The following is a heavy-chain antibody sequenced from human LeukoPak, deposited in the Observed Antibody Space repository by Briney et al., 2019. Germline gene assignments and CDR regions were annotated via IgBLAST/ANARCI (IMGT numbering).Heavy chain of an antibody. V-gene: IGHV1-24*01. CDR1: GYTLTELS. J-gene: IGHJ4*02. CDR3: ATGPLSSTSCYHDY. Sequence: GASVKVSCKVSGYTLTELSMHWVRQAPGKGLEWMGGFDPEDGETIYAQKFQGRVTMTEDTSTDTAYMELSSLRSEDTAVYYCATGPLSSTSCYHDYWGQGTLVTVSS. D-gene: IGHD2-2*01. CDR2: FDPEDGET.